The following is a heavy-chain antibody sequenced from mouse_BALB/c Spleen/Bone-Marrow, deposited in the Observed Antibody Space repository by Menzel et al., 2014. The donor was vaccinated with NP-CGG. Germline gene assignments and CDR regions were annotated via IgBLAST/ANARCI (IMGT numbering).Heavy chain of an antibody. V-gene: IGHV5-6-5*01. D-gene: IGHD1-2*01. Sequence: EVQLVESGGGLVKPGGSLKLSCAASGFTFSSYAMSWVRQTPEKRLEWVASISSGGSTYYPDSVKGRFTISRDNARNILYLQMSSLRSEDTAMYYCAREGGTTAHYYAMDYWGQGTSVTVSS. CDR2: ISSGGST. CDR1: GFTFSSYA. J-gene: IGHJ4*01. CDR3: AREGGTTAHYYAMDY.